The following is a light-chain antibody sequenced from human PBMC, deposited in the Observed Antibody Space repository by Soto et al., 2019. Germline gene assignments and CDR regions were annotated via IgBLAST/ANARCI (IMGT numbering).Light chain of an antibody. Sequence: DIVFTQSPATLSLSPVGSATLSFMASQSVSSSYLAWYQQKPGQAPRRLIYRTSNRATGIPDRFSGSGSGTDFTLTISRLEPEDFAVYWCQQYDSSPRTFGQGTKVDIK. CDR3: QQYDSSPRT. J-gene: IGKJ1*01. CDR1: QSVSSSY. V-gene: IGKV3-20*01. CDR2: RTS.